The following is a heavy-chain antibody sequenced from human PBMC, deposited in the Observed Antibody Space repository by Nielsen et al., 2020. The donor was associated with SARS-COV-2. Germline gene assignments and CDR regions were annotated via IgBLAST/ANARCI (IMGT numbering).Heavy chain of an antibody. CDR3: ARDYYGDYLDAFDI. Sequence: GSLRLSCIVSGDSISSYYWSWIRQPPGKGLEWIGYIHYDGSASYSPSFKSRVTISLDTSKSQFSLELSSVTAADTAVYYCARDYYGDYLDAFDIWGQGTTVAVSS. D-gene: IGHD4-17*01. CDR1: GDSISSYY. V-gene: IGHV4-59*01. J-gene: IGHJ3*02. CDR2: IHYDGSA.